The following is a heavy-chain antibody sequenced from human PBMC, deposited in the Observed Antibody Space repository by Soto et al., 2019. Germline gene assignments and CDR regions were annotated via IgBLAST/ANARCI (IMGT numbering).Heavy chain of an antibody. Sequence: GGSLRLSCAASGFTFSTYSMNWVRQAPGKGLEWVSYISSSSSTIYYADSVKGRFTISRDNAKNSLYLQMNSLRAEDTAVYYCARDSMTGLNWFDPWGQGTLVTVSS. CDR3: ARDSMTGLNWFDP. D-gene: IGHD3-9*01. V-gene: IGHV3-48*01. J-gene: IGHJ5*02. CDR2: ISSSSSTI. CDR1: GFTFSTYS.